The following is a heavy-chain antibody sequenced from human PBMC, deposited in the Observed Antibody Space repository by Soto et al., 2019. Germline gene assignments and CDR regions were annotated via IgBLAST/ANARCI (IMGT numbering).Heavy chain of an antibody. CDR2: IYYSGST. V-gene: IGHV4-31*03. CDR1: GGSISSDGNY. J-gene: IGHJ6*04. CDR3: ARARRVGGIIYYYGMAV. Sequence: TLSLTCTVSGGSISSDGNYWSWIRQHPGKGLEWIGYIYYSGSTNYNPPLKSRVTISEDTSKNKFSLNLNPVTAADTAVYFCARARRVGGIIYYYGMAVWGKGTRVPVPS. D-gene: IGHD3-10*01.